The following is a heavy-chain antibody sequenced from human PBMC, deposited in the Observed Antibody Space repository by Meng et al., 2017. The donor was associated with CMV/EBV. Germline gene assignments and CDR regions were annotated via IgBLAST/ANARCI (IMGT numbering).Heavy chain of an antibody. CDR2: ISWNSGSI. Sequence: GGSLRLACEASGFTFDDYAMHWVRQAPGKGLGWVSGISWNSGSIGYADSVKGRFTISRDNAKNSLYLQMNSLRAEDTALYYCAKVHDILTGYYDYWGQGTLVTVSS. CDR1: GFTFDDYA. D-gene: IGHD3-9*01. CDR3: AKVHDILTGYYDY. J-gene: IGHJ4*02. V-gene: IGHV3-9*01.